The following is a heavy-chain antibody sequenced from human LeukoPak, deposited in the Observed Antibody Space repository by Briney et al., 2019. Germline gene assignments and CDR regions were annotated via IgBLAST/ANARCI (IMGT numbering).Heavy chain of an antibody. CDR1: GGSIFSTSYY. D-gene: IGHD2-2*01. Sequence: PSETLSLTCTVSGGSIFSTSYYWGWIRQPPGKGLEWIGEINHSGSTNYNPSLKSRVTISVDTSKNQFSLKLSSVTAADTAVYYCARRQRDQLLDWHWFDPWGQGTLVTVSS. CDR2: INHSGST. J-gene: IGHJ5*02. V-gene: IGHV4-39*07. CDR3: ARRQRDQLLDWHWFDP.